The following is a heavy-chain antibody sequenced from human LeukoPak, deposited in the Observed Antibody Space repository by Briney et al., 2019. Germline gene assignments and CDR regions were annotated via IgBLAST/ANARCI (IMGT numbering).Heavy chain of an antibody. CDR3: ASGYFDWLFAFDI. V-gene: IGHV4-34*01. CDR2: INHSGGT. D-gene: IGHD3-9*01. J-gene: IGHJ3*02. Sequence: PSETLSLTCAVYGGSFRGYSWSWIRQPPGKGLEWIGEINHSGGTNYNPSLKSRVTISADTSKSQFSLRLTSVTAADTAVYYCASGYFDWLFAFDIWGQGTMVTVSS. CDR1: GGSFRGYS.